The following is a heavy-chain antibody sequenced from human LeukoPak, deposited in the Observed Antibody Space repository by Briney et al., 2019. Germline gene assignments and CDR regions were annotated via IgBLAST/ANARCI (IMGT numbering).Heavy chain of an antibody. CDR3: ARHPTRRDVYDHLDH. CDR1: GGSISSGNYH. D-gene: IGHD5/OR15-5a*01. J-gene: IGHJ1*01. CDR2: MFYSGST. Sequence: SETLSLTCTVSGGSISSGNYHWAWMRQPPGKGPQWIGSMFYSGSTYYNPSLKSRVTISVDTSKNQFSLKVTSVTAADTAVYYRARHPTRRDVYDHLDHWAQGPLVTVSS. V-gene: IGHV4-39*01.